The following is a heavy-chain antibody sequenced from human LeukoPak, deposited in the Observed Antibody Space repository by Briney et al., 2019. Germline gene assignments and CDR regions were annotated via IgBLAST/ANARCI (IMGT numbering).Heavy chain of an antibody. CDR1: EFSLRRYC. CDR3: PNNRYYFNY. CDR2: ISGSGGST. V-gene: IGHV3-23*01. Sequence: SGTSEEFSLRRYCRCWFRPAPGKGMEWVSAISGSGGSTYYADSVKGRFTISRDNSKNTLYLQMNSLRAEDTAVYYCPNNRYYFNYWGQGTLVIVSS. J-gene: IGHJ4*02.